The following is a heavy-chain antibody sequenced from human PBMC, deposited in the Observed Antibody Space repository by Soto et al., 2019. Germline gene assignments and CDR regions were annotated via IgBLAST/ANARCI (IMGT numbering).Heavy chain of an antibody. CDR3: ARDIFGGSYDFWH. J-gene: IGHJ4*02. Sequence: EVQVVESGGGLVQPGGSLRLSCAVSGFTVNNIFMTWVRQAPGKGLEWVSVISSDGSTYYADSVKGRFTSPRDNSKNTLFLEMRSLRAGDTAVYYCARDIFGGSYDFWHGGQGTLVTVSS. D-gene: IGHD3-3*01. V-gene: IGHV3-66*01. CDR1: GFTVNNIF. CDR2: ISSDGST.